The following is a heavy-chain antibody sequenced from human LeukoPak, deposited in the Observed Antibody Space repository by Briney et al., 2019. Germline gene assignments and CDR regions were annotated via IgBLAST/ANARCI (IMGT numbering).Heavy chain of an antibody. D-gene: IGHD3-22*01. V-gene: IGHV1-24*01. J-gene: IGHJ4*02. CDR3: ATGLTYDSSGYYTYVTDY. Sequence: ASVKVSCTVSGYTLTELSMHWVRQAPGKGLEWMGGFDPEDGETIYAQKFQGRVTMTEDTSTDTAYMELSSLRSEDTAVYYCATGLTYDSSGYYTYVTDYWGQGTLVTVSS. CDR2: FDPEDGET. CDR1: GYTLTELS.